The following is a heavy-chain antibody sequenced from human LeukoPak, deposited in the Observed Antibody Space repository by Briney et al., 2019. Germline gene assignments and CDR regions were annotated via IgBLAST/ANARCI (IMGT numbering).Heavy chain of an antibody. CDR3: AGGPPGSSWYKWYYFDY. CDR1: GGSISSYY. CDR2: IYYSGST. J-gene: IGHJ4*02. Sequence: SETLSLTCTVSGGSISSYYWSLIRQPPGKGLEWIGYIYYSGSTNYNPSLKSRVTISVDTSKNQFSLKLSSVTAADTAVYYCAGGPPGSSWYKWYYFDYWGQGTLVTVSS. V-gene: IGHV4-59*01. D-gene: IGHD6-13*01.